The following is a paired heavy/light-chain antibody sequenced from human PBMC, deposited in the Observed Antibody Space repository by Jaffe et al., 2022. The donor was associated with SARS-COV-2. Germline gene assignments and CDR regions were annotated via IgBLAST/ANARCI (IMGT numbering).Light chain of an antibody. Sequence: QSALTQPRSVSGSPGQSVTISCTGTSSDVGAYKYVSWYQQHPGKAPKLMIFDVTKRPSGVPDRFSGSKSGNTASLTISGLQAEDEADYYCCSYAGSYTYVFGTGTKVTVL. CDR3: CSYAGSYTYV. CDR1: SSDVGAYKY. V-gene: IGLV2-11*01. CDR2: DVT. J-gene: IGLJ1*01.
Heavy chain of an antibody. J-gene: IGHJ4*02. CDR1: GFTFSSYA. D-gene: IGHD2-21*01. Sequence: EVQMLESGGGLVQPGGSLRLSCAASGFTFSSYAMIWVRQAPGKGLEWVSFISGSGGDTYYADSVKGRFTISRDNSKNTLYLQMNSLRAEDTALYYCLPSPVEAGPKIGYWGQGTLVTVSS. CDR2: ISGSGGDT. V-gene: IGHV3-23*01. CDR3: LPSPVEAGPKIGY.